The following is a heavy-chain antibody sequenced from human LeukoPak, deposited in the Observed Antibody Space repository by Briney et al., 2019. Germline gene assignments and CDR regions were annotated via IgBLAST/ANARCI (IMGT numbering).Heavy chain of an antibody. CDR1: GGSFSGYY. J-gene: IGHJ5*02. CDR3: ARVGPPVLVVYAYWFDP. CDR2: INHSGST. V-gene: IGHV4-34*01. Sequence: PSETLSLTCAVYGGSFSGYYWSWIRQPPGKGLEWIGEINHSGSTNYNPSLTSRVTISVDTSKNQFSLTLSSVTAADTAVYYCARVGPPVLVVYAYWFDPWGQGTLVTVSS. D-gene: IGHD2-8*02.